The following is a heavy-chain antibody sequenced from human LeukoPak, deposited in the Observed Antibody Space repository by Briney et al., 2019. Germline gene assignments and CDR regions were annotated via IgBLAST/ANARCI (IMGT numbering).Heavy chain of an antibody. Sequence: ASVKVSCKASGYTFTGYYMHWVRQAPGQGLEWMGRINPNSGGTNYAQKFQGRVTMTRDTSISTAYMELSRLRSDDTAVYYCASAAHMTTVTTSTDYWGQRTLVTVSS. CDR3: ASAAHMTTVTTSTDY. D-gene: IGHD4-17*01. CDR1: GYTFTGYY. V-gene: IGHV1-2*06. CDR2: INPNSGGT. J-gene: IGHJ4*02.